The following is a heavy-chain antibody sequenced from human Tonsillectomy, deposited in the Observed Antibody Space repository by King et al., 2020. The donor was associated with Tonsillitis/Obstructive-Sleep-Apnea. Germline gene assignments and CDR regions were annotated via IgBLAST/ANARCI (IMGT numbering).Heavy chain of an antibody. CDR1: GFTFSSYA. Sequence: VQLVESGGGVVQPGRSLRLSCAASGFTFSSYAMHWVRQAPGKGLEWVAVISYDGSNKYYADSVKGRFIISRDNSKNTLYLQMNSLRAEDTAVYYCARDNGVAVAGTDANAFDIWGQGTMVTVSS. CDR3: ARDNGVAVAGTDANAFDI. J-gene: IGHJ3*02. D-gene: IGHD6-19*01. V-gene: IGHV3-30*01. CDR2: ISYDGSNK.